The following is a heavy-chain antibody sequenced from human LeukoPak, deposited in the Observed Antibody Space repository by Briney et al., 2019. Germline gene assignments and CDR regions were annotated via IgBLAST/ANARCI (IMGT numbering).Heavy chain of an antibody. CDR2: ISYDGSNK. V-gene: IGHV3-30-3*02. CDR1: GFTFSGYA. D-gene: IGHD1-26*01. Sequence: GGSLRLSCAASGFTFSGYAIHWVRQAPGKGLEWVALISYDGSNKYYADSVKGRFTISRDNSKNTLYLQMNSLRIEDTAVYYCAKSYSGSYYVIDYWGQGTLVTVSS. CDR3: AKSYSGSYYVIDY. J-gene: IGHJ4*02.